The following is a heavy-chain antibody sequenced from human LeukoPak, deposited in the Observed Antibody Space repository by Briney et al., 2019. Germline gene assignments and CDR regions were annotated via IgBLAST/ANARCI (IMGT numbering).Heavy chain of an antibody. V-gene: IGHV4-59*11. D-gene: IGHD3-22*01. Sequence: SETLSLTCTVSADSISSRYCSWIRQPPGKGLEWIGYIHYSGTTNYNPSLKSRVTISVDTSKKQFSLKLKSVTAADTAVYYCANLHYVSSGSNFDYWGQGTLVTVPS. CDR3: ANLHYVSSGSNFDY. CDR1: ADSISSRY. CDR2: IHYSGTT. J-gene: IGHJ4*02.